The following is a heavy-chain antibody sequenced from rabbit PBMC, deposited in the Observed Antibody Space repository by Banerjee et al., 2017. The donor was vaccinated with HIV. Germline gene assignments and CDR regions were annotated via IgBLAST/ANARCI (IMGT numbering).Heavy chain of an antibody. CDR2: ISSGSGST. CDR1: GFTLSTYW. Sequence: QSLEESGGGLVQPEGSLTLTCTASGFTLSTYWMCWVRQAPGKGLEWIACISSGSGSTYYASWAKGRFTITKTSSTTVTLQMTSLTAADTATYFCAKYSGRVFGLWGPGTLVTVS. V-gene: IGHV1S40*01. CDR3: AKYSGRVFGL. J-gene: IGHJ4*01. D-gene: IGHD1-1*01.